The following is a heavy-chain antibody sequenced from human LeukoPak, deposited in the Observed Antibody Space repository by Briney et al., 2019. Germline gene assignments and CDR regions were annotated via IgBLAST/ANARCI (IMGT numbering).Heavy chain of an antibody. CDR2: ISSSGSTI. CDR1: GFTFSSYE. CDR3: ARDRRSWYLYYMDV. J-gene: IGHJ6*03. Sequence: PGGSLRLSCAASGFTFSSYEMNWVRQAPGKGLEWVSYISSSGSTIYYADSVKGRFTISRDNAKNSLYLQMNSLRAEDTAVYYCARDRRSWYLYYMDVWGKGPRSPSP. V-gene: IGHV3-48*03. D-gene: IGHD6-13*01.